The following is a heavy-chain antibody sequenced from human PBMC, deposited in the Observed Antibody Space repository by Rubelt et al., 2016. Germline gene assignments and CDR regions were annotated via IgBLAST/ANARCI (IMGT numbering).Heavy chain of an antibody. V-gene: IGHV4-31*03. Sequence: QVQLQESGPGLVKPSQTLSLTCTVSGGSISSGGYYWSWIRQHPGKGLEWIGYIYYSGGTYYNPSLKSRVTISVETSKNQFSLKLSSVTAADTAVYYCASGGAMAGTYYFDYWGQGTLVTVSS. J-gene: IGHJ4*02. D-gene: IGHD5-24*01. CDR3: ASGGAMAGTYYFDY. CDR2: IYYSGGT. CDR1: GGSISSGGYY.